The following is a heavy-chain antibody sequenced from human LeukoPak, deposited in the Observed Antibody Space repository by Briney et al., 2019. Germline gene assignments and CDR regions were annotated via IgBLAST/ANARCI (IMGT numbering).Heavy chain of an antibody. V-gene: IGHV3-21*01. CDR3: ARGADYHILTGPYDY. D-gene: IGHD3-9*01. CDR2: ISSSSSYM. J-gene: IGHJ4*02. CDR1: GFTFSDYT. Sequence: PGGSLRLSCAASGFTFSDYTMNWVRQAPGKGLEWVSSISSSSSYMYYVDSVKGRFTISRDNAKNSLSLQMNSLRAEDTAVYYCARGADYHILTGPYDYWGQGTLVTVSS.